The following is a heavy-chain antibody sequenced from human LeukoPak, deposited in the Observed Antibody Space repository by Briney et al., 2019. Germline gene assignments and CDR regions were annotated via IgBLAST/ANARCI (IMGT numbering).Heavy chain of an antibody. Sequence: GGSLRLSCAASGFTFSRYWMSWVRQAPGKGLEWVSAISGSGGSTYHADSVKGRFTISRDNFKNTVYLQMDSLRAEDTAVYYCAKGMQPNDYYYYGLDVWGQGTTVTVSS. CDR1: GFTFSRYW. CDR3: AKGMQPNDYYYYGLDV. D-gene: IGHD1-1*01. J-gene: IGHJ6*02. V-gene: IGHV3-23*01. CDR2: ISGSGGST.